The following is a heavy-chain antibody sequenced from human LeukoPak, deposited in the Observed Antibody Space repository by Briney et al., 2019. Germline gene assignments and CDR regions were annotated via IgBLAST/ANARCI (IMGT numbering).Heavy chain of an antibody. Sequence: GGSLRLSCAASGFTLSNYWMSWLRQAPGKGLRGGANRNLDGTTRNYADSVKGRFTISRDNAKNSLYLQMNSLRAEDTAVYYCARDGGYCSGITCPGDHWGLGTLVTVSS. CDR3: ARDGGYCSGITCPGDH. CDR2: RNLDGTTR. V-gene: IGHV3-7*01. CDR1: GFTLSNYW. D-gene: IGHD2-15*01. J-gene: IGHJ5*02.